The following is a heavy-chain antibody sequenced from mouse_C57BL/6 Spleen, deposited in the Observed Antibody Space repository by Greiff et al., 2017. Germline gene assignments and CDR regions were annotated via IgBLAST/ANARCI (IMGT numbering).Heavy chain of an antibody. Sequence: VQLQQPGAELVKPGASVKLSCKASGYTFTSYWMQWVKQRPGQGLEWIGEIDPSDSYTNYNQKFKGKATMTVDTSASTAYMQHSSLTSEDSAVYYGARGDYGSSYFSYAMDYWGQGTSVTVSA. V-gene: IGHV1-50*01. J-gene: IGHJ4*01. CDR2: IDPSDSYT. CDR1: GYTFTSYW. D-gene: IGHD1-1*01. CDR3: ARGDYGSSYFSYAMDY.